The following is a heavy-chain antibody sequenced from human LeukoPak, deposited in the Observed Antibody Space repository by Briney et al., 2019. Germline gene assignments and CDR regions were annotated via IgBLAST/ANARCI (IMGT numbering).Heavy chain of an antibody. Sequence: PSQTLSLTCTVSGGSISSGDYYWSWIRQPPGKGLEWIGYIYYSGSTYYNPSLKSRVTISVDTSKNQFSLKLSSVTAADTAVYYCARAGEMATMGDAYNWFDPWGQGTLVTVSS. D-gene: IGHD5-24*01. J-gene: IGHJ5*02. CDR1: GGSISSGDYY. V-gene: IGHV4-30-4*01. CDR2: IYYSGST. CDR3: ARAGEMATMGDAYNWFDP.